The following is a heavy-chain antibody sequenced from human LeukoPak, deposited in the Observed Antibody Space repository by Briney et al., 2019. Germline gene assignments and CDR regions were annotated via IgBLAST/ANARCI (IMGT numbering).Heavy chain of an antibody. CDR3: ARGTIVVAYYYMDV. J-gene: IGHJ6*03. CDR2: INPNSGGT. V-gene: IGHV1-2*02. D-gene: IGHD2-15*01. Sequence: ASVKVSCKASGYTFTGYYMHWVRQAPGQGLEWMGWINPNSGGTNYAQKFQGRVTMTRDTSISTACMELSRLRSDDAAVYYCARGTIVVAYYYMDVWGKGTTVTVSS. CDR1: GYTFTGYY.